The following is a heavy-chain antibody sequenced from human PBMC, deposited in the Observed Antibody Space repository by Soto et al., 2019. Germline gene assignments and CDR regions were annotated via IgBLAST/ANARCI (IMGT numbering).Heavy chain of an antibody. D-gene: IGHD6-19*01. CDR3: AKGPCSYISRWYKSCDAFDY. CDR2: ISGSGGST. Sequence: GGSLRLSCAASGFTFSSYAMSWVRQAPGKGLEWVSAISGSGGSTYYADSVKGRFTISRDNSKNTLYLQMNSLRAEDTAVYYCAKGPCSYISRWYKSCDAFDYWGQGSLVTVSS. CDR1: GFTFSSYA. J-gene: IGHJ4*02. V-gene: IGHV3-23*01.